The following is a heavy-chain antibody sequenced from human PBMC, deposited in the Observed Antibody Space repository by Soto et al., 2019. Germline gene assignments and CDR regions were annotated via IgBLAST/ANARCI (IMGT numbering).Heavy chain of an antibody. V-gene: IGHV4-31*03. Sequence: QVQLQESGPGLVKPSQTLSLTCTVSGGSISSGGYYWSWIRQHPGKGLEWIGYIYYSGSTYYTPSLKSRVTISVDASKNQFPLKLSSVTAADTAVYYCAGGLVTEQQLVPSLDPWGQGTLVTVSS. J-gene: IGHJ5*02. CDR3: AGGLVTEQQLVPSLDP. CDR1: GGSISSGGYY. D-gene: IGHD6-13*01. CDR2: IYYSGST.